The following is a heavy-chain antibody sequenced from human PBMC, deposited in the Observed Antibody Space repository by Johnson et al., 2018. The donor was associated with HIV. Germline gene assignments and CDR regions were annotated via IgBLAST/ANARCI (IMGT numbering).Heavy chain of an antibody. CDR3: ARVRGAFDI. CDR2: ISYDGNNK. CDR1: GFTFKIYA. Sequence: QEKLVESGGGLVQPGGSLRLSCAASGFTFKIYAMHWVRQAPGKGLKWVAVISYDGNNKYYADSVNGRFTISRDNSKNTLYLQMNSLRAEDTAVYYCARVRGAFDIWGQGTMVTVSS. V-gene: IGHV3-30-3*01. J-gene: IGHJ3*02.